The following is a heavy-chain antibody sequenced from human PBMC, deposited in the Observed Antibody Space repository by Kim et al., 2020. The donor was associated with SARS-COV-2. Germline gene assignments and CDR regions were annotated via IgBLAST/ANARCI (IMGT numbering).Heavy chain of an antibody. CDR1: GYSFTTYW. J-gene: IGHJ4*02. V-gene: IGHV5-10-1*01. CDR2: IDPSDSYT. D-gene: IGHD5-18*01. Sequence: GESLKISCKGSGYSFTTYWISWVRQMPGKGLEWMGRIDPSDSYTNYSPSFQGHVTISADKSISTAYLQWSSLKASDTAMYYCARHIADTALVIVDYWGQGTLVTVSS. CDR3: ARHIADTALVIVDY.